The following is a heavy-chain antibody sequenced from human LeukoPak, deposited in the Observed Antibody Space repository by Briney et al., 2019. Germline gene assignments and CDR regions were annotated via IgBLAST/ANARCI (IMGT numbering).Heavy chain of an antibody. CDR2: IIPIFGTA. V-gene: IGHV1-69*05. D-gene: IGHD1-7*01. CDR1: GGTLSSYA. J-gene: IGHJ4*02. Sequence: SVKVSCKASGGTLSSYAISWVRQAPGQGLEWMGGIIPIFGTANYAQKFQGRVTITTDESTSTAYMELSSLRSEDTAVYYCARDSGWNYILDYWGQGTLVTVSS. CDR3: ARDSGWNYILDY.